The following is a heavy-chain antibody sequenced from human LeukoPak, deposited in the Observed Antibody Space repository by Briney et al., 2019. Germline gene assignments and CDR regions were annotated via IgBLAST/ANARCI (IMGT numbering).Heavy chain of an antibody. V-gene: IGHV3-7*01. Sequence: GGSLRLSCAASGFTFSSYWMSWVRQAPGKGLEWVANIKQDGSEKYYVDSVKGRFTISRDNAKNSPYVQMNSLRAEDTAVYYCARDDDYYDSSGYYYDYFDYWGQGTLVTVSS. CDR2: IKQDGSEK. D-gene: IGHD3-22*01. CDR3: ARDDDYYDSSGYYYDYFDY. J-gene: IGHJ4*02. CDR1: GFTFSSYW.